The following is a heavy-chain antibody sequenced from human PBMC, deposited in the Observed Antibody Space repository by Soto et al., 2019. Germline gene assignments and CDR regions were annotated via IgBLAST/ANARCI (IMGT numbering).Heavy chain of an antibody. D-gene: IGHD4-17*01. CDR2: IYYSGST. CDR3: ARQQTTVLGY. CDR1: GGSISSSSYY. J-gene: IGHJ4*02. Sequence: QLQLQESGPGLVKPSETLSLTCTVSGGSISSSSYYWGWIRQPPGKGLEWIGSIYYSGSTYYNPSLKRRVTISVDTSKNQFALKLSSVTAADTAVYYCARQQTTVLGYWGQGTLVTVSS. V-gene: IGHV4-39*01.